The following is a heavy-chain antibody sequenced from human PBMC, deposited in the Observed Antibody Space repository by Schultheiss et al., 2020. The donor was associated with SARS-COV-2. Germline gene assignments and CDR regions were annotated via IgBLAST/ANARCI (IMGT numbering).Heavy chain of an antibody. CDR2: ISSSSSTI. Sequence: GGSLRLSCAASGFTFSSYSMNWVRQAPGKGLEWVSYISSSSSTIYYADSVKGRFTISRDNSKNTLYLQMNSLRAEDTAFYYCARDRDQFLNYYGSGSPLDYWGQGTLVTVSS. V-gene: IGHV3-48*01. CDR1: GFTFSSYS. D-gene: IGHD3-10*01. J-gene: IGHJ4*02. CDR3: ARDRDQFLNYYGSGSPLDY.